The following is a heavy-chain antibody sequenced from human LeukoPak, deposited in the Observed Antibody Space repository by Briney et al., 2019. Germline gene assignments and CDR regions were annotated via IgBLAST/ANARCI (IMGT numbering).Heavy chain of an antibody. CDR1: GFSFSNYW. D-gene: IGHD2-21*01. J-gene: IGHJ5*02. Sequence: GGSLRLSCAASGFSFSNYWMHWVRQAPGKGLVWVSRINSDGSSTTYADSVKGRFTISRDNAKNTLYLQMNSLRAEDTAVYYCARDGVEFYNWFDPWGQGTLVTVSS. CDR3: ARDGVEFYNWFDP. CDR2: INSDGSST. V-gene: IGHV3-74*01.